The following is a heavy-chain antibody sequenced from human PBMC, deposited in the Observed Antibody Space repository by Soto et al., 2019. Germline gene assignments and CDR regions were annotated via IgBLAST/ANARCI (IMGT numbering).Heavy chain of an antibody. V-gene: IGHV1-69*12. Sequence: QVQLVQSGAEVKKPGSSVKVSCKASGGTFSSYAITWVRQAPGQGLEWMGGIIPIFGTANYAQKFQGRVTVTADESTTTAYMELSSLRSEDTAVYYCARGGSGDYVYYYYYVMDVWGQGTTVTVSS. CDR2: IIPIFGTA. J-gene: IGHJ6*02. CDR3: ARGGSGDYVYYYYYVMDV. D-gene: IGHD4-17*01. CDR1: GGTFSSYA.